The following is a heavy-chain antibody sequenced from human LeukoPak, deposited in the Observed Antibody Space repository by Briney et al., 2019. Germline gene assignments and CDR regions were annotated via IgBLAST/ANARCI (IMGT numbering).Heavy chain of an antibody. CDR3: ARDQYDTWSRRGNFDS. CDR1: GFPFSSYW. CDR2: IKQDGSKK. D-gene: IGHD3-3*01. Sequence: GGSLRLSCVASGFPFSSYWMTWVRQAPGKGLEWVANIKQDGSKKSYVDSVKGRFTISRDNAKNSLYLQMNSLRAEDAAVFYCARDQYDTWSRRGNFDSWGQGTLVIVSS. J-gene: IGHJ4*02. V-gene: IGHV3-7*03.